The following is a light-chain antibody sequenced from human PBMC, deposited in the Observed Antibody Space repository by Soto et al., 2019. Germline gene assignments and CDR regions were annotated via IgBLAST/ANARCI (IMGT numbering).Light chain of an antibody. CDR2: DAS. CDR1: KSIDEW. J-gene: IGKJ1*01. CDR3: QQYNGYSTWT. V-gene: IGKV1-5*01. Sequence: DIQMTQIPSTLSPSVGARVTIPSRASKSIDEWLAWYGQKQGKAPEVLIWDASSLQRGAPSRFSGSGSGTEFTLTISSLQPEDFATYYCQQYNGYSTWTFGQGTKLEVK.